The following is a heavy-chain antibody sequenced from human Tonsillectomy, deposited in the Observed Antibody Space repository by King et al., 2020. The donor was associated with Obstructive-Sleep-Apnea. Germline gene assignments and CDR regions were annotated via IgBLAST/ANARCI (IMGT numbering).Heavy chain of an antibody. CDR2: ISGSGAGT. V-gene: IGHV3-23*04. Sequence: QLVQSGGGLVQPGGSLRLSCAASEFSFSSYAMSWVRQAPGKGLEWVSAISGSGAGTYYADSVKGRFTISRDNSKNTLYLQMNSLRAEDTAVYYCANSGGSSPDYWGQGTLVTVSS. CDR1: EFSFSSYA. D-gene: IGHD2-15*01. CDR3: ANSGGSSPDY. J-gene: IGHJ4*02.